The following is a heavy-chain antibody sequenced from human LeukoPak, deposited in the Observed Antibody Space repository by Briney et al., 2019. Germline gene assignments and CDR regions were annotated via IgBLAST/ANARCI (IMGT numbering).Heavy chain of an antibody. Sequence: SETLPLTCSVSGGSISSYYWSWIRQPPGKGLEWIGYIDYSGSTNYNPSLKGRVTISVDTSKNQFSLKLSSVTAADTAVYYCARELEDIVVVPAAHRYYYYYMDVWGKGTTVTVSS. D-gene: IGHD2-2*01. J-gene: IGHJ6*03. V-gene: IGHV4-59*08. CDR3: ARELEDIVVVPAAHRYYYYYMDV. CDR2: IDYSGST. CDR1: GGSISSYY.